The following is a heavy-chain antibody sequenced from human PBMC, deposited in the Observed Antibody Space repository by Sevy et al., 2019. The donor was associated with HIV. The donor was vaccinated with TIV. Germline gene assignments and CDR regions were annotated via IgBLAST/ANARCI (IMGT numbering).Heavy chain of an antibody. CDR3: ARGGDDGAFDI. Sequence: GGSLRLSCAASGLTFSNYWMSWVRQAPGKGLEWVANIKQGGSEKYYVDSVKGRFTISRDNAKNSLYLQMNSLRVEDTAVYYCARGGDDGAFDIWGQGTMVTVSS. CDR1: GLTFSNYW. J-gene: IGHJ3*02. D-gene: IGHD2-21*02. V-gene: IGHV3-7*01. CDR2: IKQGGSEK.